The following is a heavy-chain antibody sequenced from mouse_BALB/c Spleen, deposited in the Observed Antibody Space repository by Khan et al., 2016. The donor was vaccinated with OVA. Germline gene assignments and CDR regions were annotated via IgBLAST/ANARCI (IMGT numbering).Heavy chain of an antibody. Sequence: QVQLQQSGAELARPGASVKLSCKASGYTFTDYYINWVKQRTGQGLEWIGEISPGSGDTYYNEKFKGKATLTADKSSSTAYMQLSSLTSEASAVYFCGRRTYFGYTFAYWGQGTLVTVSA. D-gene: IGHD1-2*01. CDR1: GYTFTDYY. CDR3: GRRTYFGYTFAY. V-gene: IGHV1-77*01. CDR2: ISPGSGDT. J-gene: IGHJ3*01.